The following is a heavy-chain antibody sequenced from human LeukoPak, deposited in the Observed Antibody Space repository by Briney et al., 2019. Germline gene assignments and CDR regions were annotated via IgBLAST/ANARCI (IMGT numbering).Heavy chain of an antibody. Sequence: PGGSLRLSCAASGFTFSSYAMHWVRQAPGKGLEWVAVISYDGSNKYYADSVKGRFTISRDDSKNTLYLQMNSLRAEDTAVYYCFVIVVVVAATGDAFDIWGQGTMVTVSS. V-gene: IGHV3-30-3*01. CDR3: FVIVVVVAATGDAFDI. CDR2: ISYDGSNK. D-gene: IGHD2-15*01. J-gene: IGHJ3*02. CDR1: GFTFSSYA.